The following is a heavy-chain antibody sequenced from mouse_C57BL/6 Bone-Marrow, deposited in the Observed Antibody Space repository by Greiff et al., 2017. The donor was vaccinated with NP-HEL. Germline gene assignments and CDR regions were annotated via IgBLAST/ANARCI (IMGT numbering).Heavy chain of an antibody. CDR2: SRNKANDYTT. Sequence: EVKLMESGGGLVQSGRSLRLSCATSGFTFSDFYMEWVRQAPGKGLEWIAASRNKANDYTTEYSASVKGRFIVSRDTSQSILYLQLNALRAEDTAIYYCARDADTGYCDYWGQGTTLTVSS. J-gene: IGHJ2*01. V-gene: IGHV7-1*01. D-gene: IGHD4-1*01. CDR1: GFTFSDFY. CDR3: ARDADTGYCDY.